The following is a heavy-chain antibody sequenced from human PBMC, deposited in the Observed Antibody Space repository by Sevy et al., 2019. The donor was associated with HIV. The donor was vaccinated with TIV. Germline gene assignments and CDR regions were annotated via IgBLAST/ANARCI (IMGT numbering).Heavy chain of an antibody. D-gene: IGHD3-3*01. CDR3: AGWPGDGFWSGYYDYYYGMDV. Sequence: ASVKVSCKASGYTFTSYDINWVRQATGQGLEWMGWMNPNSGNTGYAQKFQGRVTMTRNTYISTAYMELSSLRSEDTAMYYCAGWPGDGFWSGYYDYYYGMDVWGQGTTVTVSS. J-gene: IGHJ6*02. CDR2: MNPNSGNT. V-gene: IGHV1-8*01. CDR1: GYTFTSYD.